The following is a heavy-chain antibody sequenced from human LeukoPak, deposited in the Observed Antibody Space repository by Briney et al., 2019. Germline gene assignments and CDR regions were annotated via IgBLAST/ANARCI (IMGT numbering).Heavy chain of an antibody. CDR1: GGSISSYY. CDR3: ATSPIQLWLPFDY. D-gene: IGHD5-18*01. Sequence: SETLSLTCTVSGGSISSYYWSWIRQPPGKGLEWIGYIYYSESTNYNPSLKSRVTISVDTSKNQFSLKLSSVTAADTAVYYCATSPIQLWLPFDYWGQGTLVTVSS. V-gene: IGHV4-59*01. J-gene: IGHJ4*02. CDR2: IYYSEST.